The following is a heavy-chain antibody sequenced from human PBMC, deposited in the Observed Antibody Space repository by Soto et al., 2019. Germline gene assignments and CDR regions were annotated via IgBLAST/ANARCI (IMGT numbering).Heavy chain of an antibody. CDR2: IYPGDSDT. D-gene: IGHD2-2*01. J-gene: IGHJ6*04. Sequence: GESLKISCKGSGYTFTDYWIGWVRQMPGKGLEWMGIIYPGDSDTRYSPSFQGQVTISADKSISTAYLQWSSLKASDTAMYYCARQGSCSSTSCLNYSYYGRDVGGKGTTVPVPS. CDR1: GYTFTDYW. CDR3: ARQGSCSSTSCLNYSYYGRDV. V-gene: IGHV5-51*01.